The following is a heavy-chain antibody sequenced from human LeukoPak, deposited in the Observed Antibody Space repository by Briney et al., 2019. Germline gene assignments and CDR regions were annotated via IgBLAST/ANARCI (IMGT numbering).Heavy chain of an antibody. CDR1: KFTFSHYG. D-gene: IGHD4-11*01. J-gene: IGHJ4*02. V-gene: IGHV3-33*06. Sequence: PGRSLRLSCAASKFTFSHYGMHWVRQAPGKGLQWVAVIWSDGTNQYYADSVKGRSTISRDNSNKMVYLQMNSLRADDTGVYYCAKDAQRGFDYSNSLEYWGQGALVIVSS. CDR3: AKDAQRGFDYSNSLEY. CDR2: IWSDGTNQ.